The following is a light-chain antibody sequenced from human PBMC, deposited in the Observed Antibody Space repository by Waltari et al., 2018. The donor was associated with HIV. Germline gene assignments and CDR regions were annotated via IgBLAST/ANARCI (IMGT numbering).Light chain of an antibody. Sequence: QSVLTQPPAASGTHGQRATISCSGSSSNGGRRHGNWYHQVPGTVPNLLISSANQRPAGVPDRCSGSKSGTSASLAISGLQSVDEADYYCTTWDHSLSAWVFGGGTKLTVL. J-gene: IGLJ3*02. CDR1: SSNGGRRH. V-gene: IGLV1-44*01. CDR2: SAN. CDR3: TTWDHSLSAWV.